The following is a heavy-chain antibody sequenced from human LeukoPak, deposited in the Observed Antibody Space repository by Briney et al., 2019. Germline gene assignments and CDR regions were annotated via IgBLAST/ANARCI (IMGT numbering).Heavy chain of an antibody. J-gene: IGHJ3*02. CDR2: IYHSGST. D-gene: IGHD1-26*01. CDR3: ARVLSRSEYSGSYSAFDI. Sequence: PSETLSLTCTVSGYSISSGYYWGWIRQPPGKGLEWIGSIYHSGSTYYNPSLKSRVTISVDTSKNQFSLKLSSVTAADTAVYYCARVLSRSEYSGSYSAFDIWGQGTMVTVSS. CDR1: GYSISSGYY. V-gene: IGHV4-38-2*02.